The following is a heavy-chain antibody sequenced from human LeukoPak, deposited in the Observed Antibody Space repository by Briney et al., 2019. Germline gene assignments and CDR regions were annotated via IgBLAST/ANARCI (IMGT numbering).Heavy chain of an antibody. D-gene: IGHD5-18*01. CDR1: GFTFRSYW. J-gene: IGHJ4*02. CDR3: AREYSTWIQLWLPYFDY. CDR2: IKQDGIEK. Sequence: GGSLRLSCGASGFTFRSYWMSGVPGAPGKGLEWVANIKQDGIEKYYVDSVKARFSIPRDNAKNSLYLQMNSLRAEDTAVYYCAREYSTWIQLWLPYFDYWGQGTLLTVPS. V-gene: IGHV3-7*01.